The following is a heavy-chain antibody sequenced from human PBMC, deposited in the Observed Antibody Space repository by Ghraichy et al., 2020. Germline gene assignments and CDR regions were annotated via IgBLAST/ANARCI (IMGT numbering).Heavy chain of an antibody. Sequence: APVKVSCKVSGNTVTELSIHWVRQAPGKGLEWMGGFDPEDAETTYAHKFLGRVTMTEDTSTDTAYMELSSLRSEDTAVYYCATETDYGYYTRYWGQGTPVTVSS. CDR3: ATETDYGYYTRY. D-gene: IGHD4-17*01. J-gene: IGHJ4*02. V-gene: IGHV1-24*01. CDR2: FDPEDAET. CDR1: GNTVTELS.